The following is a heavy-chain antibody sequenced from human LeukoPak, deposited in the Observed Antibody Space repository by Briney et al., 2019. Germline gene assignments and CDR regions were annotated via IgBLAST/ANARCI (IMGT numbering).Heavy chain of an antibody. CDR3: ARRNGSSTSCLVAGYYYYYMDV. V-gene: IGHV4-59*01. Sequence: SETLSLTCTVSGGSISSYYWSWIRQPPGKGLEWIGYIYYSGSTNYNPSLKSRVTISVDTSKNQFSLKLSSVTAADTAVYYCARRNGSSTSCLVAGYYYYYMDVWGKGTTVTVSS. CDR2: IYYSGST. CDR1: GGSISSYY. J-gene: IGHJ6*03. D-gene: IGHD2-2*01.